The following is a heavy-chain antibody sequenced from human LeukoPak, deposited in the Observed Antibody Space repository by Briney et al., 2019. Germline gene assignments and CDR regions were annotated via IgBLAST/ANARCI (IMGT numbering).Heavy chain of an antibody. V-gene: IGHV1-46*01. CDR3: ASSEVRYSSSWPNWFDP. CDR2: INPSGGST. J-gene: IGHJ5*02. Sequence: APVKVSCKASGYTFTSYYMHWVRQAPGQGLEWMGIINPSGGSTSYAQKFQGRVTMTRDTSTSTVYMELSSLRSEDTAVYYCASSEVRYSSSWPNWFDPWGQGTLVTVSS. D-gene: IGHD6-13*01. CDR1: GYTFTSYY.